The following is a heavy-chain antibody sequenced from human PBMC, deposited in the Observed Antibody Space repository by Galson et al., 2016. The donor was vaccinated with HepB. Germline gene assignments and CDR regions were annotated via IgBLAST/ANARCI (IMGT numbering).Heavy chain of an antibody. CDR1: GFTFSNAW. CDR2: LKSQTDGGTI. V-gene: IGHV3-15*01. CDR3: ATDLCSLTSCYPSSPLRALHF. D-gene: IGHD2-2*01. Sequence: SLRLSCAASGFTFSNAWMSWVRQAPGKGLEWVGRLKSQTDGGTIDYAAPVKGRFTIPRDESNNTLYLQVNSLKAEDSAFYYCATDLCSLTSCYPSSPLRALHFWGQGTLVTVSS. J-gene: IGHJ4*02.